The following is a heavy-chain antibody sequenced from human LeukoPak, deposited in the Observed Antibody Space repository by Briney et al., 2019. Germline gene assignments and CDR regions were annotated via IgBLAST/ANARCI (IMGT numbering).Heavy chain of an antibody. V-gene: IGHV4-34*01. CDR2: INHSGST. Sequence: SETLSLTCAVYGGSFSGYYWSWIRQPPGKGLEWIGEINHSGSTNYNPSLKSRVTISVDTSKNQFSLKLSSVTAADTAVYYCARGRIQRNGIQLWLFYFDYWGQGTLVTVSS. CDR1: GGSFSGYY. D-gene: IGHD5-18*01. J-gene: IGHJ4*02. CDR3: ARGRIQRNGIQLWLFYFDY.